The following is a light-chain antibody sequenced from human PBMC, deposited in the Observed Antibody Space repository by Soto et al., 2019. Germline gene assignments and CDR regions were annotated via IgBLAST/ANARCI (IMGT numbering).Light chain of an antibody. CDR3: SSYTNSXXWV. V-gene: IGLV2-14*01. CDR2: DVS. CDR1: SSDVGGYNY. J-gene: IGLJ3*02. Sequence: QSVLTQPASVSGSPGQSITISCTGTSSDVGGYNYVSWYQQHPGKAPKLMIYDVSNRPSGVSNHFSGSKSGNTASLTISGLQAEDEADYYCSSYTNSXXWVFGXGT.